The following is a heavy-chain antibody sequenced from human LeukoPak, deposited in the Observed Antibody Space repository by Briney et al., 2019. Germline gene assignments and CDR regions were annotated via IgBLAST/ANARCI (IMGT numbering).Heavy chain of an antibody. CDR2: ISGSGSDI. CDR1: GFGFSDSY. V-gene: IGHV3-11*01. CDR3: STDPRLLIY. D-gene: IGHD2-8*01. J-gene: IGHJ4*01. Sequence: GGSLRLSCVVSGFGFSDSYMTWIRQTPGKGLEWLAYISGSGSDICYADSVKGRFTISRDNAKNSLYLQMNSLRPDDTALYYCSTDPRLLIYWGHGTLVTVSS.